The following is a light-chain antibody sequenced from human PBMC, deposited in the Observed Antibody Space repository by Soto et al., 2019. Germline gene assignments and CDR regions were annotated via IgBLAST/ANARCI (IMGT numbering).Light chain of an antibody. CDR3: QQYGSSPWT. CDR1: QSVSSSY. J-gene: IGKJ1*01. CDR2: GAS. V-gene: IGKV3-20*01. Sequence: EIVLTQSPGTLSLSPGEIATLSFRSSQSVSSSYLAWYQQKPGQAPRLLIYGASSRATGIPDRFSGSGSGTDFTLTISRLEPEDFAVYYCQQYGSSPWTFGQGTTVDIK.